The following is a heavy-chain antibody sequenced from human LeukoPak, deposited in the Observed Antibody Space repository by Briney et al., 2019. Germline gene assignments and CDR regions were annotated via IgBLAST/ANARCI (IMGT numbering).Heavy chain of an antibody. CDR2: INHSGST. Sequence: PSETLSLTCAVYGGSFSGYYWSWIRQPPGKGLEWIGEINHSGSTNYNPSLKSRVTISVDTSKNQFSLKLSSVTAVDTAVYYCARGGYDFWSGYYLDYWGQGTLVTVSS. V-gene: IGHV4-34*01. CDR1: GGSFSGYY. D-gene: IGHD3-3*01. J-gene: IGHJ4*02. CDR3: ARGGYDFWSGYYLDY.